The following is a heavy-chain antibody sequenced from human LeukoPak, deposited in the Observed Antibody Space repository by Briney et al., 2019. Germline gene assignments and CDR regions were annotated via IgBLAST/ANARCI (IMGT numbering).Heavy chain of an antibody. CDR3: ARDPYNGAYSEGYYYYYMDV. CDR2: ITSSSSYT. Sequence: KPGGSLRLSCAAPGVTFSNYNMNWVRRAPGKGLEWLSSITSSSSYTFYADSVKGRFTISRDNAKNSLYLQMNSLRVEDTAIYYCARDPYNGAYSEGYYYYYMDVWGKGTTVTVSS. D-gene: IGHD1-1*01. CDR1: GVTFSNYN. J-gene: IGHJ6*03. V-gene: IGHV3-21*01.